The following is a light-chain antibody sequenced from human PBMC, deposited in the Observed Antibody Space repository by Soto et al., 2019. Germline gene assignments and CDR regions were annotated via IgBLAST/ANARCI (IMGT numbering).Light chain of an antibody. CDR2: EVS. J-gene: IGLJ1*01. CDR1: SSDVGGYTS. CDR3: SSYTSDSTYV. Sequence: QSALTQPPSLSGSPGQSITISCTGTSSDVGGYTSVSWYQQHPGKAPKLVIYEVSDRPSGVSSRFSGSKSGNTASLTISGLQPEDEADYYCSSYTSDSTYVFGTGTKLTVL. V-gene: IGLV2-14*01.